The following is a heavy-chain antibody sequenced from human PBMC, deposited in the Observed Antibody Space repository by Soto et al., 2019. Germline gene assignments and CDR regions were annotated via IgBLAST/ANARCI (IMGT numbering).Heavy chain of an antibody. CDR1: GFTFSSYA. J-gene: IGHJ4*02. CDR3: AKWLGPNHSKNREGKRYTQQLGHFDY. V-gene: IGHV3-23*01. Sequence: GGSLRLSCAASGFTFSSYAMSWVRQAPGKGLEWVSAISDSGGSTYYADSVKGRFTISRDNSKNTLYLQMNSLRAEDTAVYYCAKWLGPNHSKNREGKRYTQQLGHFDYWGQGTLVTVSS. D-gene: IGHD6-13*01. CDR2: ISDSGGST.